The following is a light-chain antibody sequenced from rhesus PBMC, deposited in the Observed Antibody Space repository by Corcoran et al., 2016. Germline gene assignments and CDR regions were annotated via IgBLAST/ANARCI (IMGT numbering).Light chain of an antibody. Sequence: DIQMTQSPSSLSASVGDTVTITCQASQGISTWLAWVQQKPGTAPKLLIYKTSNLQSGAPSRFSGSGSGTDFTLTISSLQPEDFATDYCQQYSDTPFTVGPGTKLDIK. J-gene: IGKJ3*01. CDR2: KTS. CDR1: QGISTW. CDR3: QQYSDTPFT. V-gene: IGKV1-21*01.